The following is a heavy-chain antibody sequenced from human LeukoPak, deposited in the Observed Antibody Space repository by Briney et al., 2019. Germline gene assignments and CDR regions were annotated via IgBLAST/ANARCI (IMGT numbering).Heavy chain of an antibody. CDR1: GFSLSTSGMC. J-gene: IGHJ4*02. CDR2: ITWDDDK. V-gene: IGHV2-70*11. CDR3: ARGTLTSYSFDY. D-gene: IGHD4-11*01. Sequence: SGPALVKPTQTLTLTCTFSGFSLSTSGMCVSWIRQPPVKALEWLARITWDDDKYYNTSLKTRLTISKDTSKNQVVLTMTNTDPVDTATYYCARGTLTSYSFDYWGQGTLVTVSS.